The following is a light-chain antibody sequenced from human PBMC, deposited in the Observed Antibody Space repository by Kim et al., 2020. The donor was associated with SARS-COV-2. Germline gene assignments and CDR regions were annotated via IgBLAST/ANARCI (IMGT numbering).Light chain of an antibody. CDR1: QSVSSSY. V-gene: IGKV3-20*01. CDR2: GAS. CDR3: QQYGSSPPT. Sequence: SPGERAPLSCRASQSVSSSYLAWYQQKPGQAPRLLIYGASSRATDIPDRFSGSGSGTDFTLTISRLEPEDFAVYYCQQYGSSPPTFGQGTKVDIK. J-gene: IGKJ1*01.